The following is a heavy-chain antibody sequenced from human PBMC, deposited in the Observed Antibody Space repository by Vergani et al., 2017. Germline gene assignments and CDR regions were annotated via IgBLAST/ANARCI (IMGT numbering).Heavy chain of an antibody. CDR3: TRDYVHYYDSSGYYSGFDY. D-gene: IGHD3-22*01. Sequence: EVQLVESGGGLVKPGGSLRLSCAASGFTFGDYAMSWFRQAPGKGLEWVGFIRSKAYGGTTEYAASVKGRFTISRDDSKSIAYLQMNSLKTEDTAVYYCTRDYVHYYDSSGYYSGFDYWGQGTLVTVSS. V-gene: IGHV3-49*05. CDR1: GFTFGDYA. CDR2: IRSKAYGGTT. J-gene: IGHJ4*02.